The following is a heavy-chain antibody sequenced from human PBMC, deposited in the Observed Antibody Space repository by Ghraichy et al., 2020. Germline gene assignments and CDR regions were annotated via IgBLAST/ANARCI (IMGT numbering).Heavy chain of an antibody. D-gene: IGHD5-18*01. V-gene: IGHV3-23*01. J-gene: IGHJ6*02. Sequence: GESLNISCAASGFTFSSYAMSWVRQAPGKGLEWVSAISGSGGSTYYADSVKGRFTISRDNSKNTLYLQMNSLRAEDTVVYYCAKDFVPGYSYGTGYYYYGMDVWGQGTTVTVSS. CDR2: ISGSGGST. CDR3: AKDFVPGYSYGTGYYYYGMDV. CDR1: GFTFSSYA.